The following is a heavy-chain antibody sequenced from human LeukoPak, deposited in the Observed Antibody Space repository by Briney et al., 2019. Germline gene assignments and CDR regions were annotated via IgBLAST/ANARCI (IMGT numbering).Heavy chain of an antibody. CDR3: AREDTAMPLGD. D-gene: IGHD5-18*01. CDR2: IIPIFGTA. Sequence: WMGGIIPIFGTANYAQKFQGRVTITADESTSTAYMELSSLRSEDTAAYYCAREDTAMPLGDWGQGTLVTVSS. V-gene: IGHV1-69*01. J-gene: IGHJ4*02.